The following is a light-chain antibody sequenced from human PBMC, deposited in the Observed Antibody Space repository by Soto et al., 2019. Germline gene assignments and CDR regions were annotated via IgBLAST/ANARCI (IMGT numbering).Light chain of an antibody. Sequence: EIVLTQSPDTLSLSPGEGATLSCRASQSVSSNYLAWYQQKPGQAPRLLIYGASSRATDIPDRFSGSGSGTDFTLTISRLETEDFAMYYCQQYGSSAPNTFGQGTRLEIE. J-gene: IGKJ5*01. CDR1: QSVSSNY. CDR2: GAS. CDR3: QQYGSSAPNT. V-gene: IGKV3-20*01.